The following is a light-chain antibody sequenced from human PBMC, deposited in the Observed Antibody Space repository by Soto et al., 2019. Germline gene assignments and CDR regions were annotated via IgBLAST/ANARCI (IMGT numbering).Light chain of an antibody. Sequence: EIVMTQFPDTLSVSPGDTATLSCRSSQNIHINLAWYQQKPGQAPTLLIYGVTARAPGVPARFNGSGSGTDFTLTIRSVQSGDFGVFYCQQYEGWPRTFGLGTKVEIQ. CDR1: QNIHIN. CDR3: QQYEGWPRT. J-gene: IGKJ2*01. CDR2: GVT. V-gene: IGKV3-15*01.